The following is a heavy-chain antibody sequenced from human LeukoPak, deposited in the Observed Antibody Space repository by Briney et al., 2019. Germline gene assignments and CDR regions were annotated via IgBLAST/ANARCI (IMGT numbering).Heavy chain of an antibody. D-gene: IGHD3-10*01. J-gene: IGHJ4*02. V-gene: IGHV5-51*01. CDR2: TYPGDSDS. CDR3: ARSTSGSFDS. Sequence: GESLKISCKASGYSFIDYWIGWVRQTPAKGLEWMAITYPGDSDSRYTYSPSFQGQVTISADKSISTTYLQWSSLKVSDTAMYYCARSTSGSFDSWGQGTPVTVSS. CDR1: GYSFIDYW.